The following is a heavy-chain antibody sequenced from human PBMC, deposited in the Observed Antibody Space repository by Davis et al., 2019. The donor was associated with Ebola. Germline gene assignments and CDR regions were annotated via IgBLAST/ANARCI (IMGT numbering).Heavy chain of an antibody. CDR1: GFTFSSYA. J-gene: IGHJ6*02. CDR3: ATNLQSEGELELQYYYYYGMDV. D-gene: IGHD1-7*01. CDR2: ISGSGGST. V-gene: IGHV3-23*01. Sequence: GESLKISCAASGFTFSSYAMSWVRQAPGKGLEWVSAISGSGGSTYYADSVKGRFTISRDNSKNTLYLQMNSLRAEDTAVYYCATNLQSEGELELQYYYYYGMDVWGQGTTVTVSS.